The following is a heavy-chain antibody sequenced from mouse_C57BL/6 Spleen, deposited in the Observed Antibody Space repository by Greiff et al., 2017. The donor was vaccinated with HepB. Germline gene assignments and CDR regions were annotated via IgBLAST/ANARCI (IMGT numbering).Heavy chain of an antibody. V-gene: IGHV1-50*01. D-gene: IGHD1-1*01. CDR1: GYTFTSYW. CDR3: ARGYYGTPAHFDY. CDR2: IDPSDSYT. Sequence: VQLQQPGAELVKPGASVKLSCKASGYTFTSYWMQWVKQRPGQGLEWIGEIDPSDSYTNYNQKFKGKATLTVDTSSSTAYMQLSSLTSEDSAVYYCARGYYGTPAHFDYWGQGTTLTVSS. J-gene: IGHJ2*01.